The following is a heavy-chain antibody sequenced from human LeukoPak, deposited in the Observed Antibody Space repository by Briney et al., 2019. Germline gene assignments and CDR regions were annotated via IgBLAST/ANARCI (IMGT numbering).Heavy chain of an antibody. CDR3: ASGGALDY. V-gene: IGHV3-7*01. CDR1: GFTVSSNY. CDR2: IKQDGSEK. Sequence: GGSLRLSCAASGFTVSSNYMSWVRQAPGKGLEWVANIKQDGSEKYYVDSVKGRFTISRDNAKNSLYLHMDSLRAEDTAVYYCASGGALDYWGLGTLVTVSS. D-gene: IGHD2-15*01. J-gene: IGHJ4*02.